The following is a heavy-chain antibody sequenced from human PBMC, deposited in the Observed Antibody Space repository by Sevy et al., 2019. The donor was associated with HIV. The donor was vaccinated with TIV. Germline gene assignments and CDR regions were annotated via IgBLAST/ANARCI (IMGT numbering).Heavy chain of an antibody. V-gene: IGHV3-9*01. CDR1: GFNFNDYT. D-gene: IGHD2-15*01. Sequence: GGSLRLSCAASGFNFNDYTMHWVRLAPGKGLEWVSGISWDSGSLDYADSVRGRFTISRDNAKNSLYLQLNSLRPEDKALYYCAKDVVFAAARPVAGYMDVWGKGTPVTVSS. J-gene: IGHJ6*04. CDR2: ISWDSGSL. CDR3: AKDVVFAAARPVAGYMDV.